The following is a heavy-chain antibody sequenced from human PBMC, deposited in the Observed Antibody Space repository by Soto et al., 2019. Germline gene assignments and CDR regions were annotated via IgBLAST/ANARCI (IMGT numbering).Heavy chain of an antibody. CDR2: IDHSGST. J-gene: IGHJ5*02. Sequence: VQLQQWGAGLLKPSETLSLTCSVYGGPFSVYYWGWFRQPPGKGLEWIGDIDHSGSTNYNPSLKSRVTISVDTSKNQFSLKLNSVTAADTAVYYCARGRRGSYNLWGQGTLVTVSS. CDR1: GGPFSVYY. CDR3: ARGRRGSYNL. V-gene: IGHV4-34*01. D-gene: IGHD1-26*01.